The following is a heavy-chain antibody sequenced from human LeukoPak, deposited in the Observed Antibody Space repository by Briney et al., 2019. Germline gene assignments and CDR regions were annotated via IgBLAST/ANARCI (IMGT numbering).Heavy chain of an antibody. V-gene: IGHV3-21*01. CDR1: GFTFSSYS. Sequence: PGGSLRLSCAASGFTFSSYSMNWVRQAPGKGLEWVSSISSSSSYIYYADSVKGRFTISRDNAKNSLYLQMNSLRAEDTAVYYCVRDPSAFSGYFDYWGQGTLVTVSS. CDR2: ISSSSSYI. D-gene: IGHD3-10*01. J-gene: IGHJ4*02. CDR3: VRDPSAFSGYFDY.